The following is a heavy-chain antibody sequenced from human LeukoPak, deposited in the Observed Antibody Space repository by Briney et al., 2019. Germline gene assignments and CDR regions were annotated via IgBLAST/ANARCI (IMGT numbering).Heavy chain of an antibody. V-gene: IGHV3-7*01. D-gene: IGHD3-10*01. CDR3: ARVGREYVMGHYYGSGSFDY. J-gene: IGHJ4*02. CDR2: IKQDGSEK. CDR1: GFTFSSYW. Sequence: GGSLRLSCAASGFTFSSYWMSWVRQAPGKGLEWVANIKQDGSEKYYVDSVKGRFTISRDNAKNSLYLQMNSLRAEDTAVYYCARVGREYVMGHYYGSGSFDYWGQGTLVTVSS.